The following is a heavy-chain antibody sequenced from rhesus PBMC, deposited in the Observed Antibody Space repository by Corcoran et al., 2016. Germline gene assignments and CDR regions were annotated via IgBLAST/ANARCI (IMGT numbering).Heavy chain of an antibody. CDR1: GFTFSSYW. V-gene: IGHV3S42*01. Sequence: EVQLVESGGGWSNPGGSLRLSCAASGFTFSSYWMNWVRQTPGKGLEWISGINSAGGNTYYADSVKGRFTITRDNSKSTLSLQMNSLKTEDTAVYYCAKDPSTGVIDFWGQGILVTVSS. CDR3: AKDPSTGVIDF. CDR2: INSAGGNT. D-gene: IGHD3-34*01. J-gene: IGHJ4*01.